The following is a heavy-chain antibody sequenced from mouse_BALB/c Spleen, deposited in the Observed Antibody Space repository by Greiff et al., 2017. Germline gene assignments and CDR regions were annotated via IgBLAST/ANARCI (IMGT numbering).Heavy chain of an antibody. Sequence: LVKTGASVKISCKASGYSFTGYYMHWVKQSHGKSLEWIGYISCYNGATSYNQKFKGKATFTVDTSSSTAYMQFNSLTSEDSAVYYCARRYGSLNYFDYWGQGTTLTVSS. CDR3: ARRYGSLNYFDY. D-gene: IGHD1-1*01. CDR2: ISCYNGAT. J-gene: IGHJ2*01. CDR1: GYSFTGYY. V-gene: IGHV1S34*01.